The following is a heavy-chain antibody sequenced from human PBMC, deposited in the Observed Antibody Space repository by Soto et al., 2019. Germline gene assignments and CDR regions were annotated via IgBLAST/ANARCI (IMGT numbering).Heavy chain of an antibody. J-gene: IGHJ6*02. CDR3: ARSEVVNATSEVAYYYYGMDV. V-gene: IGHV1-69*01. CDR2: IIPIFGTA. CDR1: GGTFSSYA. D-gene: IGHD2-21*01. Sequence: QVQLVQSGAEVKKPGSSVKVSCKASGGTFSSYAISWVRQAPGQGLEWMGGIIPIFGTANYAQKFQGRVTITADESTSTAYMELSSLRSEDTAVYYCARSEVVNATSEVAYYYYGMDVWGQGTTVTVSS.